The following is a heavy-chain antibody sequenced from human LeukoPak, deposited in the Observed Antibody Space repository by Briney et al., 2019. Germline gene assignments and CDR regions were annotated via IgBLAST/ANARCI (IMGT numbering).Heavy chain of an antibody. CDR3: ARSSSSGWYYFDY. CDR2: ISSSSSYI. J-gene: IGHJ4*02. CDR1: GFTFSSYS. Sequence: GGSLRLSCAASGFTFSSYSMNWVRQAPGKGLEWVSSISSSSSYIYYADSVKGRFTISRENAKNSLYLQMNSLRAGDTAVYYCARSSSSGWYYFDYWGQGTLVTVSS. V-gene: IGHV3-21*01. D-gene: IGHD6-19*01.